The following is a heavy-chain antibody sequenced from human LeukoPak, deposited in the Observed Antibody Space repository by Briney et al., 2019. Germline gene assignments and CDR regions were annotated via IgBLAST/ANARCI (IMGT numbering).Heavy chain of an antibody. CDR1: GGSFSGYY. J-gene: IGHJ4*02. CDR2: INHSGSN. Sequence: SETLSLTRAVYGGSFSGYYWSWIRQPPGKGLEWIGNINHSGSNNYNPSLKSRVTISVDTSKDQCSLKLSSVTAADTAVYYCARGRYYYDSSGYSHGPNFDYWGQGTLVTVSS. V-gene: IGHV4-34*01. CDR3: ARGRYYYDSSGYSHGPNFDY. D-gene: IGHD3-22*01.